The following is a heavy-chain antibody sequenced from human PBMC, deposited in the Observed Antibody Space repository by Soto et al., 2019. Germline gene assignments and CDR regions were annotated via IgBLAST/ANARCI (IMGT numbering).Heavy chain of an antibody. V-gene: IGHV3-30-3*01. J-gene: IGHJ4*02. CDR3: ASFPGY. CDR1: GFTFSSYA. CDR2: ISYDGSNK. Sequence: PGESLKISCAASGFTFSSYAMHWVRQAPGKGLEWVAVISYDGSNKYYTDSVKGRFTISRDNSKNTLYLQMNSLRAEDTAVYYCASFPGYWGQGTLVTVPS.